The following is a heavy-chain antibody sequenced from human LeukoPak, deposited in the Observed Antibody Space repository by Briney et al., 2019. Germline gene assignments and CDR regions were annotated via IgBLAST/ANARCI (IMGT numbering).Heavy chain of an antibody. Sequence: GGSLRLSCEVSGISVRGSYMSWVRQAPGKGLEWVSVIYSGDRTYYAESVKGRFTVSRDTSKNTLYLQMNNLRADDTARYYCTRDLTGTTWSENDYWGQGTLVTISS. V-gene: IGHV3-53*01. CDR3: TRDLTGTTWSENDY. D-gene: IGHD6-13*01. CDR1: GISVRGSY. J-gene: IGHJ4*02. CDR2: IYSGDRT.